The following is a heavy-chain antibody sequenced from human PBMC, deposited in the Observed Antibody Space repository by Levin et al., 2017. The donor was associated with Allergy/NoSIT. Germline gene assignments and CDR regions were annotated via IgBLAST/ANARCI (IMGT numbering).Heavy chain of an antibody. V-gene: IGHV3-11*01. J-gene: IGHJ2*01. CDR2: ISSSGRSI. Sequence: GGSLRLSCAASGFTFSDYYMTWLRQAPGKGLEWLSYISSSGRSIFYADSVLGRITVSRDNAKNSMYLQMNSVRAEDTAMYYCARVGGYSSSFSFWYFDLWGRGTRLTVSS. D-gene: IGHD6-6*01. CDR1: GFTFSDYY. CDR3: ARVGGYSSSFSFWYFDL.